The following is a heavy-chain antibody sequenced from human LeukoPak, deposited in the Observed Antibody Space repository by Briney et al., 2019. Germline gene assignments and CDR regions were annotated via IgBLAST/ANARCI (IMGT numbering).Heavy chain of an antibody. CDR2: VSGVGGST. CDR3: VKGVPRGYSYGYMVY. Sequence: PGGSLRLSCAASGFTFTSYVMTWVRQAPGKGLEWVSAVSGVGGSTYYAESVKGRFTISRDNSKNTLYLQMNSLRGEDTAVYYCVKGVPRGYSYGYMVYWGQGTLVTVSS. D-gene: IGHD5-18*01. V-gene: IGHV3-23*01. J-gene: IGHJ4*02. CDR1: GFTFTSYV.